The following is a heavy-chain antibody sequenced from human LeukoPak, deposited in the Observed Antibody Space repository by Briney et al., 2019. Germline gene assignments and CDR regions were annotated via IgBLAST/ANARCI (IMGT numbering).Heavy chain of an antibody. CDR1: GYTFTDCF. D-gene: IGHD2-2*01. V-gene: IGHV1-2*02. Sequence: ASVKVSCQASGYTFTDCFMHWVRQAPAQGFEWMGWINPNDGDTNYAQKFQGRVTMTRDTSISTAHMEVSRLRSDDTAVYYCARANFLYCSSSTCLFDYWGQGTLVTVSS. CDR2: INPNDGDT. J-gene: IGHJ4*02. CDR3: ARANFLYCSSSTCLFDY.